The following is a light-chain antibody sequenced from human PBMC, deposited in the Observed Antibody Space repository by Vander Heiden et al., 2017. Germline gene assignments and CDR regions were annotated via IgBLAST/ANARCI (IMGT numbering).Light chain of an antibody. CDR2: NNN. CDR1: RPHTASTT. Sequence: QSVLTQPPSPSGTPGQWVTIPRSGSRPHTASTTVNWYQQRPGAAPKLLIYNNNRRRSGVPDRFSGSKSGTSASLAISGLQSEDEADYYCAAWDDSLNVHYVFGTGTKVTVL. CDR3: AAWDDSLNVHYV. V-gene: IGLV1-44*01. J-gene: IGLJ1*01.